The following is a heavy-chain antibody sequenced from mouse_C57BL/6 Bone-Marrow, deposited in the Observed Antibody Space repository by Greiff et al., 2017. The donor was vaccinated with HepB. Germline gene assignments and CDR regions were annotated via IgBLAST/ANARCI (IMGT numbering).Heavy chain of an antibody. J-gene: IGHJ2*01. CDR3: AREGMGYFDY. V-gene: IGHV5-4*01. D-gene: IGHD2-3*01. CDR2: ISDGGSYT. Sequence: EVMLVESGGGLVKPGGSLKLSCAASGFTFSSYAMSWVRQTLEKRLEWVATISDGGSYTYYPDNVKGRFTISRDNAKNNLYLQMSHLKCEDTAMYYCAREGMGYFDYWGQGTTLTVSS. CDR1: GFTFSSYA.